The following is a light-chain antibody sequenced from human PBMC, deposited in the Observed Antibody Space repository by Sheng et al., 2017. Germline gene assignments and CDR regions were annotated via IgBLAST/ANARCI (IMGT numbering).Light chain of an antibody. CDR3: QQYDTLPLT. V-gene: IGKV1-33*01. CDR1: QGISNY. CDR2: EAS. Sequence: DIQMTQSPSSLSASVGDRVTITCQASQGISNYLNWYQQKPGKAPKLLIYEASNLATGVPSTFSGSGTGTDFTLTINSLQPGDIATYYCQQYDTLPLTFGPGTKVDIK. J-gene: IGKJ3*01.